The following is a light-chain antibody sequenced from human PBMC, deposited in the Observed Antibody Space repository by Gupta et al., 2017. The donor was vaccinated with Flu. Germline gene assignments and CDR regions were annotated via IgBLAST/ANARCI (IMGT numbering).Light chain of an antibody. Sequence: EILLTQSPGTLSLSPGERATLSRRASQTVSSNFLAWYQRNPGQAPRLLIYDSSTRATGIPDRFSGGGSGTDFTLTISRLEPEDSAIYYCQQYGSSSGLTFGGGTKVEIK. CDR3: QQYGSSSGLT. J-gene: IGKJ4*01. V-gene: IGKV3-20*01. CDR1: QTVSSNF. CDR2: DSS.